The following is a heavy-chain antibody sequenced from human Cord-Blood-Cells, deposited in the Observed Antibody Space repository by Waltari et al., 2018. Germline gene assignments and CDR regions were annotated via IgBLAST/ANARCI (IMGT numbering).Heavy chain of an antibody. Sequence: EVQLVESGGGLVKPGGSLRLSCAASGFTFSSYSMNWVRQAPGKGLEWVSSISSSRSYIYYADSVKGRFTISRDNAKNSLYLQMNSLRAEDTAVYYCARDRYCSSTSCYDYWGQGTLVTVSS. V-gene: IGHV3-21*01. CDR3: ARDRYCSSTSCYDY. CDR1: GFTFSSYS. J-gene: IGHJ4*02. D-gene: IGHD2-2*01. CDR2: ISSSRSYI.